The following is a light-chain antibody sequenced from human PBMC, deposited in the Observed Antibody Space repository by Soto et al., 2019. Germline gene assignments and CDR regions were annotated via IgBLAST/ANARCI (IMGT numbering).Light chain of an antibody. Sequence: ASQSISISLNWYQLKPGKAPNLLMYGASYLQSGVPSRFSGSGSGTDFTLTISSLQPEDFGTYCCQQSYRSPITFGGGTKVDIK. CDR1: QSISIS. J-gene: IGKJ4*01. CDR2: GAS. V-gene: IGKV1-39*01. CDR3: QQSYRSPIT.